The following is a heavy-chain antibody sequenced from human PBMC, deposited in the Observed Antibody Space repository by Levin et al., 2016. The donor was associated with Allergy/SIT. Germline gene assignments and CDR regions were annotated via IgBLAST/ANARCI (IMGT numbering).Heavy chain of an antibody. CDR1: GYTFTGYY. CDR3: AKAGHNGVADH. V-gene: IGHV1-2*04. CDR2: INTNRGYT. D-gene: IGHD2-8*01. J-gene: IGHJ4*02. Sequence: ASVKVSCKTSGYTFTGYYIHWVRQVPGRGLEWMGWINTNRGYTNYAQEFQDWVTLTRDTSISTVYMELSSLRSNDTAVYYCAKAGHNGVADHWGQGTLVTVTS.